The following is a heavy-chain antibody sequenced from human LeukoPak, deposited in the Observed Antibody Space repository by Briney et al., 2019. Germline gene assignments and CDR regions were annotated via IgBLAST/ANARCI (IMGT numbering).Heavy chain of an antibody. CDR3: ARDPPGLYYFDY. V-gene: IGHV1-18*01. D-gene: IGHD3/OR15-3a*01. CDR2: INAYNGKT. Sequence: ASVKVSCKASGYTFASYGISWVRQAPGQGLEWMGWINAYNGKTDYAQKVQGGVTMTTDTSTSTAYMELRSLRSDDTAVYYCARDPPGLYYFDYWGQGTLVTVSS. CDR1: GYTFASYG. J-gene: IGHJ4*02.